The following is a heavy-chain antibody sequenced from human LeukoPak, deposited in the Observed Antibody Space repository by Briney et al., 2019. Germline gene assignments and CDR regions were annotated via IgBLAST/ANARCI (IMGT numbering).Heavy chain of an antibody. D-gene: IGHD5-24*01. V-gene: IGHV4-61*02. CDR1: GSSISSGSYY. J-gene: IGHJ5*02. CDR2: IYTSGST. Sequence: PSETLSLTCTVSGSSISSGSYYWSWIRQPAGKGLEWIGRIYTSGSTNYNPSLKSRVTISVDTSKNQFSLKLSSVTAADTAVYYCARDGMATIDTWGQGTLVTVSS. CDR3: ARDGMATIDT.